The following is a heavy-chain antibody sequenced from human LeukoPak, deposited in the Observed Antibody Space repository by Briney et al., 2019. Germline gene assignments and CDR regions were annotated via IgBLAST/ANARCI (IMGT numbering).Heavy chain of an antibody. CDR3: ARERGGEGALDI. J-gene: IGHJ3*02. V-gene: IGHV4-34*01. CDR1: GGSFSGYY. CDR2: INHSGST. Sequence: PSETLSLTCAAYGGSFSGYYWSWIRQPPGKGLEWIGEINHSGSTNYNPPLKSRVTISFDTSKNQFSLRLSSVTAADTAVYYCARERGGEGALDIWGQGTLVTVSS. D-gene: IGHD3-10*01.